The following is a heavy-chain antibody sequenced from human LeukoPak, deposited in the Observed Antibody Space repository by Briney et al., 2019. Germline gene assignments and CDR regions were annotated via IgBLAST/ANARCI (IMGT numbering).Heavy chain of an antibody. D-gene: IGHD3-10*01. J-gene: IGHJ6*03. CDR1: EGTFRSAT. Sequence: SVKVSCKASEGTFRSATINWVRQATGQGLEWMGGITPVFGTLKYAQKFKGRVTITADESPTTSYMELSGLTSDDTAIYHCARGGGNFYGSGSSRQYYYYFMDVWGTGTTVTVSS. CDR2: ITPVFGTL. CDR3: ARGGGNFYGSGSSRQYYYYFMDV. V-gene: IGHV1-69*01.